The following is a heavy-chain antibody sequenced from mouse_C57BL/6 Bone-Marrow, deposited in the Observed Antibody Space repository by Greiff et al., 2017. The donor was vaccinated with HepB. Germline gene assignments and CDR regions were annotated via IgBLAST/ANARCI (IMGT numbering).Heavy chain of an antibody. V-gene: IGHV1-81*01. J-gene: IGHJ3*02. Sequence: QVQLKESGAELARPGASVKLSCKASGYTFTSYGISWVKQRTGQGLEWIGEIYPRSCNTYYNEKFKGKATLTADKSSSTAYMELRSLTSEDSAVYFCARLDTTVVAWGQGTLVTVSA. D-gene: IGHD1-1*01. CDR3: ARLDTTVVA. CDR2: IYPRSCNT. CDR1: GYTFTSYG.